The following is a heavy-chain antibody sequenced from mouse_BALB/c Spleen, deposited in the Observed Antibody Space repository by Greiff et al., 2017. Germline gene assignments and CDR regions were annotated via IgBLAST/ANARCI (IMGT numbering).Heavy chain of an antibody. Sequence: EVKLMESGPGLVKPSQSLSLTCTVTGYSITSDYAWNWIRQFPGNKLEWMGYISYSGSTSYNPSHKSRISITRDTSKNQFFLQLNSVTTEDTATYYCAREDYGFAYWGQGTLVTVSA. V-gene: IGHV3-2*02. CDR3: AREDYGFAY. CDR1: GYSITSDYA. CDR2: ISYSGST. J-gene: IGHJ3*01. D-gene: IGHD1-1*02.